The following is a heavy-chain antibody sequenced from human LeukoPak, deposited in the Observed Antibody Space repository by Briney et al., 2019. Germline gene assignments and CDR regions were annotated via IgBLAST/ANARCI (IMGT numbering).Heavy chain of an antibody. J-gene: IGHJ6*03. CDR1: GGTFSSYA. CDR2: IIPILGTA. Sequence: ASVRVSCKASGGTFSSYAISWVRQAPGQGLEWMGGIIPILGTANYAQKFQGRVTITTDESTSTAYMELSSLRTEDTAVYYCARGDYYGSGTHYYYYYMDVWGKGTTVTVSS. D-gene: IGHD3-10*01. CDR3: ARGDYYGSGTHYYYYYMDV. V-gene: IGHV1-69*05.